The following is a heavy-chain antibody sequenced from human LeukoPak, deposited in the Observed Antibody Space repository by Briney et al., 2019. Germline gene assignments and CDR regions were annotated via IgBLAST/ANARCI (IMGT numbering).Heavy chain of an antibody. CDR3: ARHLSGVTGYSYGRGIDY. J-gene: IGHJ4*02. D-gene: IGHD5-18*01. V-gene: IGHV3-7*01. Sequence: GGSLRLSCAASGFTFSSYWMSWVRQAPGKGLEWVANIKKDGSENYYVDSVKGRFTISRDNAKKSLYLQMKSLRAEDTAVYYCARHLSGVTGYSYGRGIDYWGQGTLVTVSS. CDR1: GFTFSSYW. CDR2: IKKDGSEN.